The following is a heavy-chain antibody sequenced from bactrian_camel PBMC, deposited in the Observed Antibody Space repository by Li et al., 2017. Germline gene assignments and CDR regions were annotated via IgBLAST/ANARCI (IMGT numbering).Heavy chain of an antibody. D-gene: IGHD1*01. J-gene: IGHJ6*01. CDR3: AARVRGRGCPSEREDQNA. CDR2: MAGGGST. Sequence: VQLVESGGGSVQPGGSLRISCSISGYGYGYYCVGWFRQAPGQEREWVAAMAGGGSTYYPPSVAGRFTISRDSDENTVFLQMNKLKPEDTAKYYCAARVRGRGCPSEREDQNAWGQGTQVTVS. CDR1: GYGYGYYC. V-gene: IGHV3S67*01.